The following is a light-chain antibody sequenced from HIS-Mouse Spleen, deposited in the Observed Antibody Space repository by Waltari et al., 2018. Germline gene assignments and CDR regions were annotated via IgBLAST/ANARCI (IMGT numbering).Light chain of an antibody. CDR2: GAS. CDR3: QQYNNWPWT. J-gene: IGKJ1*01. V-gene: IGKV3-15*01. Sequence: EIVMTQSPPTLSVSPGERATLPCRASQSVSSNLAWYQQKPGHAPRLLIYGASTRATGIPARFSGSGSGTEFTLTISSMQSEDFAVYYCQQYNNWPWTFGQGTKVEIK. CDR1: QSVSSN.